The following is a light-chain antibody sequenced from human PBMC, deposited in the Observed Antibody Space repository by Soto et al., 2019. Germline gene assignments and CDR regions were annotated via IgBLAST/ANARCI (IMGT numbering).Light chain of an antibody. Sequence: EIVMTQSPATLSVSPGERATLSCRASQSVSSNLAWYQQKPGQAPRLLIYGASNRATGIPARFSGSGSGTEFTLTISSLQSEDFAVYYCQQRGNWPSFGGGTKVDIK. CDR1: QSVSSN. J-gene: IGKJ4*01. CDR2: GAS. CDR3: QQRGNWPS. V-gene: IGKV3-15*01.